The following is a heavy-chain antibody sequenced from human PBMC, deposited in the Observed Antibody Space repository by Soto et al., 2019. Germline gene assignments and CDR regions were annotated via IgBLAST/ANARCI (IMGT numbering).Heavy chain of an antibody. CDR3: ASLMVRGVDYYYYMDV. V-gene: IGHV1-8*01. CDR2: MNPNSGNT. J-gene: IGHJ6*03. Sequence: QVQLVQSGAEVKKPGASVKVSCKASGYTFTSYDINWVRQATGQGLEWMGWMNPNSGNTGYAQKFQGRVTMTRNTSISTAYMELSSLRSEDTAVYYCASLMVRGVDYYYYMDVWGKGTTVTVSS. D-gene: IGHD3-10*01. CDR1: GYTFTSYD.